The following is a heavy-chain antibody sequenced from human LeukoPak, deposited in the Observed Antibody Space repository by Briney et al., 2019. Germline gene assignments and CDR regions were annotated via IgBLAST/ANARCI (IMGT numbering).Heavy chain of an antibody. CDR2: IYSTGST. D-gene: IGHD6-25*01. J-gene: IGHJ6*03. CDR1: GGSISSGSYY. CDR3: ACSAQYSYYYYMDV. Sequence: PSQTLSLTCAVSGGSISSGSYYWSWIRQPAGKGLEWIGRIYSTGSTDYNPSLKSRVTISVDTSKNQFSLKLTSVTAADTAEYYYACSAQYSYYYYMDVWGKGTTVTVSS. V-gene: IGHV4-61*02.